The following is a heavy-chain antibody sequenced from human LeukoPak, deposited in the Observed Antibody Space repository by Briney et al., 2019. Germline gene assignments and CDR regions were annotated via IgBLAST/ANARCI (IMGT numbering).Heavy chain of an antibody. CDR1: GGSISSGSYY. V-gene: IGHV4-61*02. CDR3: ARDAQLAQLNWFDP. D-gene: IGHD6-13*01. J-gene: IGHJ5*02. Sequence: SETLSLTCTVSGGSISSGSYYWSWIRQPAGKGLEWIGRIYTSGSTNYNPSLKSRVTISVDTSKNQFSLKLSSVTAADTAVYYCARDAQLAQLNWFDPWGQGTLVTVSS. CDR2: IYTSGST.